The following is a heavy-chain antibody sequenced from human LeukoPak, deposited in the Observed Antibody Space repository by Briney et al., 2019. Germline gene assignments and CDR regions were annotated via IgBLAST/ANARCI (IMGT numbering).Heavy chain of an antibody. Sequence: KPSETLSLTCTVSGGSVSSGSYYWSWIRQPPGKGLEWIVYIYYSGSTNYNPSLKSRITISVDTSKNQFSLKLSSVTAADTAVYYCARDTPYGSGSYAFDIWGQGTMVTVSS. CDR2: IYYSGST. D-gene: IGHD3-10*01. V-gene: IGHV4-61*01. CDR3: ARDTPYGSGSYAFDI. CDR1: GGSVSSGSYY. J-gene: IGHJ3*02.